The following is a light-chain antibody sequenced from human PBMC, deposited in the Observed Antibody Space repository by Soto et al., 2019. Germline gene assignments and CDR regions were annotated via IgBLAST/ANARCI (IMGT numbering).Light chain of an antibody. Sequence: DIQMTQFPSSLSASVGDRVTITCRASQRISNSLNWYQHKPGKAPELLIYAASNLQSGVPSRFSGSGSGTDFTLTISGLQPEDFATYYCQQSYSSPQMYTFGQGTKLEIK. CDR3: QQSYSSPQMYT. V-gene: IGKV1-39*01. CDR1: QRISNS. CDR2: AAS. J-gene: IGKJ2*01.